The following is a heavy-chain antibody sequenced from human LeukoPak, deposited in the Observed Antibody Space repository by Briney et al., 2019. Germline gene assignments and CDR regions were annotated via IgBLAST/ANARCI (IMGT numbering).Heavy chain of an antibody. CDR2: LYSGGNT. J-gene: IGHJ4*02. CDR3: ARGHIAVAGFYGAGPSNY. D-gene: IGHD6-19*01. V-gene: IGHV3-53*01. CDR1: GLTVSSSY. Sequence: GGSLRLSCAASGLTVSSSYMSWVRQAPGKGLEWVSVLYSGGNTYYADSVKGRFTISRDNSKNTLYLQMNSLRGEDTAVYYCARGHIAVAGFYGAGPSNYWGQGTLVTVSS.